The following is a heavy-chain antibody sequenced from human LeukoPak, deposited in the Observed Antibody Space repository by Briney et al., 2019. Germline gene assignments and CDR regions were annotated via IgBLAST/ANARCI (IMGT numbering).Heavy chain of an antibody. CDR2: IGVAGDT. J-gene: IGHJ4*02. V-gene: IGHV3-13*01. CDR3: FRAAASISGWYGIFDF. Sequence: GGSLRLSCGASGFTFSSNDMHWGRQATGKGLEWVSGIGVAGDTYYTDSVKGRFTIARENDRHSLYLQMNSLRAGDTAVYYSFRAAASISGWYGIFDFWGQGTLVTVSS. D-gene: IGHD6-19*01. CDR1: GFTFSSND.